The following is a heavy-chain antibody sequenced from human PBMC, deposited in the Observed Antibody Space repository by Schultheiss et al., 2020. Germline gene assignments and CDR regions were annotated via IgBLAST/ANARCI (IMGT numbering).Heavy chain of an antibody. CDR2: ISSSSSYI. D-gene: IGHD6-13*01. CDR1: RFTFSGRW. V-gene: IGHV3-21*01. Sequence: GESLKISCEASRFTFSGRWMHWVRQAPGKGLEWVSSISSSSSYIYYADSVKGRFTISRDNAKNSLYLQMNSLRAEDTAVYYCARDSSSWQLDVWGKGTTVTVSS. J-gene: IGHJ6*04. CDR3: ARDSSSWQLDV.